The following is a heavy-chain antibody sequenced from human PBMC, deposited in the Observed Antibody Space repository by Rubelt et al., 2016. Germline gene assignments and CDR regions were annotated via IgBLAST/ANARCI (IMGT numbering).Heavy chain of an antibody. CDR2: IYWRGTT. Sequence: QVQLQESGPGLVKPSETLSLTCTVSGYSISSGYYWGWVRRPPGKGLEWIGTIYWRGTTYYNPSLESRAAISVDTSKKHFSLKLNAVTVADTAVDYWARRGAHSNYIYWYFDRWGRGTLVTVSS. CDR3: ARRGAHSNYIYWYFDR. J-gene: IGHJ2*01. CDR1: GYSISSGYY. V-gene: IGHV4-38-2*02. D-gene: IGHD5-24*01.